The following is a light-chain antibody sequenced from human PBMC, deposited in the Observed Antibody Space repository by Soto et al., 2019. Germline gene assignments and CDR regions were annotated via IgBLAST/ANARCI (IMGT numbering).Light chain of an antibody. V-gene: IGKV1-39*01. Sequence: DLQMTQSPSSLSASVGDRVTIICRASQNIGNYLNWYQQRPGKAPKFLIYGASNLQGGVPSRFSGSGSETDFTLTITSLQPDDFATYYCQQSYSTPPTFGQGTKVEIK. CDR1: QNIGNY. J-gene: IGKJ1*01. CDR2: GAS. CDR3: QQSYSTPPT.